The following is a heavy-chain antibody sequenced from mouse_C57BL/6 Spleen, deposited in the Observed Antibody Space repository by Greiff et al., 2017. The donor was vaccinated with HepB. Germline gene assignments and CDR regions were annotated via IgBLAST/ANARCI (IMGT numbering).Heavy chain of an antibody. Sequence: EVQGVESGGGLVKPGGSLKLSCAASGFTFSSYAMSWVRQTPEKRLEWVATISDGGSYTYYPDNLKGRFTISRDNAKNNLYLQMSHLKSEDTAMYYCARERRGTGSSYLDYWGQGPTLTVSS. J-gene: IGHJ2*01. V-gene: IGHV5-4*01. CDR2: ISDGGSYT. CDR1: GFTFSSYA. D-gene: IGHD1-1*01. CDR3: ARERRGTGSSYLDY.